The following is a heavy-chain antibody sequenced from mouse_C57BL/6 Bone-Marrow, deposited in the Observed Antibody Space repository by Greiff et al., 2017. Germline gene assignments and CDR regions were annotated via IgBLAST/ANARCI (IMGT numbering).Heavy chain of an antibody. J-gene: IGHJ3*01. CDR1: GFNIKDDY. CDR2: LDPENGDT. Sequence: VQLKQSGAELVRPGASVKLSCTASGFNIKDDYMHWVKQRPEQGLEWIGWLDPENGDTEYASKFQGKATITVDTYSNTAYLQLSSLKSEDTAVYYCTRIAYWGQGTLVTVSA. CDR3: TRIAY. V-gene: IGHV14-4*01.